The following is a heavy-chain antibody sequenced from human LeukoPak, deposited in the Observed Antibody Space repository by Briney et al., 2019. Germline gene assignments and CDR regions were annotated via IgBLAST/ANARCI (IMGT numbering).Heavy chain of an antibody. CDR1: GFTFSSYS. Sequence: GGSLRLSCAASGFTFSSYSMNWVRQAPGKGLEWVSSISSSSSYIYYADSVKGRFTISRDNAKNSLYLQMNNLRAEDTAVYFCARVGIVLAGPFDYWGQGTPVTVSS. J-gene: IGHJ4*02. D-gene: IGHD3-3*02. CDR3: ARVGIVLAGPFDY. CDR2: ISSSSSYI. V-gene: IGHV3-21*04.